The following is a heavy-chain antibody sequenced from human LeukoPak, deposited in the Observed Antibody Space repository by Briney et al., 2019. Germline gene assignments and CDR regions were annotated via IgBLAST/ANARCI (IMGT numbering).Heavy chain of an antibody. Sequence: GGSLRLSCAASGFTFSSYWMHWVRQAPGKGLVWVSRINSDGSSTGYADSVKGRFTISRDNAKNTLYLQMNSLRAEDTAVYYCATPHSDSSGYFDYWGQGTLVTVSS. CDR3: ATPHSDSSGYFDY. CDR2: INSDGSST. J-gene: IGHJ4*02. D-gene: IGHD3-22*01. V-gene: IGHV3-74*01. CDR1: GFTFSSYW.